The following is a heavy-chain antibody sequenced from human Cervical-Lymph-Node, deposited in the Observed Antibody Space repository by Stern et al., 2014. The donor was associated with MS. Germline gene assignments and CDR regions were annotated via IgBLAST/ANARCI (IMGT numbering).Heavy chain of an antibody. CDR1: GYTLTSYG. V-gene: IGHV1-18*01. D-gene: IGHD1-26*01. CDR2: ISASNGNT. Sequence: QVQLVESGAEVKKPGASVKVSCKTSGYTLTSYGISWVRQAPGQGLEWMGWISASNGNTNYAQKLQGRVTVTTDTSTSTAYMELRSLRSDDTAVYYCARERPIYGGNYYTRAFDYWGQGTLVTVSS. CDR3: ARERPIYGGNYYTRAFDY. J-gene: IGHJ4*02.